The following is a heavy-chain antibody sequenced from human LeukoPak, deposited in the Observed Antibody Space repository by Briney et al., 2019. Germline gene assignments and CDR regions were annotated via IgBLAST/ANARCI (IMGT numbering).Heavy chain of an antibody. D-gene: IGHD1-26*01. Sequence: HGEPLKISCKGSGYSFTSYWIGWVRQMPGKGLEWMGIIYPGDSDTRYSPPFQGQVTISADKSISTAYLQWSSLKASDTAMCYCARPLVGADTLFDYWGQGTLVTVSS. CDR3: ARPLVGADTLFDY. J-gene: IGHJ4*02. V-gene: IGHV5-51*01. CDR2: IYPGDSDT. CDR1: GYSFTSYW.